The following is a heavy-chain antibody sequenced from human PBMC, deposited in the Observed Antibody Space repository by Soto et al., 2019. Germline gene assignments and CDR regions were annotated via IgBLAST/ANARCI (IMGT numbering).Heavy chain of an antibody. D-gene: IGHD5-12*01. J-gene: IGHJ4*02. V-gene: IGHV4-59*01. CDR1: GGSISSYY. Sequence: PSETLSLTCTVSGGSISSYYWSWIRQPPEKGLEWIGYILYNGDTKYNPSLKSRVTISIDKSNNQFSLKLTSVTAADTAIYYCAKANSGYGSFDHWGPGTLVTVSS. CDR2: ILYNGDT. CDR3: AKANSGYGSFDH.